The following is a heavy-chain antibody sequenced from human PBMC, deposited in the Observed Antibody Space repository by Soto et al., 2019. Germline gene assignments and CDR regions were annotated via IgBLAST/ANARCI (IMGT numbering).Heavy chain of an antibody. CDR1: GGTFSSYA. Sequence: AAAVKVSCKASGGTFSSYAISWVRQAPGQGLEWMGGIIPIFGTANYAQKFQGRVTITADESTSTAYMELSSLRSEDTAVYYCAREDGPPPHSYFDYWGQGTLVTV. CDR2: IIPIFGTA. CDR3: AREDGPPPHSYFDY. J-gene: IGHJ4*02. V-gene: IGHV1-69*13.